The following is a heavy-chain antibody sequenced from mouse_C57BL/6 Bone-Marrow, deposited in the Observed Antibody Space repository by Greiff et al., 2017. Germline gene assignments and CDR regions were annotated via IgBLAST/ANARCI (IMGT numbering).Heavy chain of an antibody. CDR2: INPGSGGT. J-gene: IGHJ3*01. Sequence: QVQLKESGAELVRPGTSVKVSCKASGYAFTNYLIEWVKQRPGQGLEWIGVINPGSGGTNYHEKFKGKATLTADKSSSTAYMQLSSLTSEDSAVYFCARSKNWDSWFAYWGQGTLGTVSA. CDR1: GYAFTNYL. D-gene: IGHD4-1*01. V-gene: IGHV1-54*01. CDR3: ARSKNWDSWFAY.